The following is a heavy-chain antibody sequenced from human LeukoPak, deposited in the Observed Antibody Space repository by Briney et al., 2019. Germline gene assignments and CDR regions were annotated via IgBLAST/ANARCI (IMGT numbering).Heavy chain of an antibody. CDR1: GGSISSYY. D-gene: IGHD1-7*01. CDR3: ARESITGTTDY. J-gene: IGHJ4*02. Sequence: SETLTLTCTVSGGSISSYYWSWIRQPPGKGLEWIGYIYYSGSTNYNPSLKSRVTISVDTSKNQFSLKPSSVTAADTAVYYCARESITGTTDYWGQGTLVTVSS. CDR2: IYYSGST. V-gene: IGHV4-59*01.